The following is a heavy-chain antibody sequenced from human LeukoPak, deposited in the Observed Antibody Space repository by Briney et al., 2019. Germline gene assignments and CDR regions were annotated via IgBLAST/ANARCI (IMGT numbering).Heavy chain of an antibody. D-gene: IGHD1-26*01. J-gene: IGHJ4*02. Sequence: GQSLKISCKGSGYIFTTYWIAWVRQMPGRGPEWMGIISPDDSDIRYSPSFQGHVTISADKSISTAYLQWSSLQASDTAMYYCARHEGSGSYYSYWGQGTLVTVSS. CDR3: ARHEGSGSYYSY. CDR2: ISPDDSDI. V-gene: IGHV5-51*01. CDR1: GYIFTTYW.